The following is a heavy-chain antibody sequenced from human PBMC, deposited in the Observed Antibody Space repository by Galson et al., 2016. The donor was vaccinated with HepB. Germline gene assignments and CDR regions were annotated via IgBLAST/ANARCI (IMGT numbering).Heavy chain of an antibody. V-gene: IGHV3-7*03. J-gene: IGHJ4*02. CDR2: IKQDESEK. D-gene: IGHD1-1*01. Sequence: SLRLSCAASGFTFTSYWMSWVRQTPGKGLEWVANIKQDESEKYHVDSVKGRFTISRDNSKNSLFLHMNSLRAEDTAIYYCARFPFGTTYDYWGQGALVTVSS. CDR3: ARFPFGTTYDY. CDR1: GFTFTSYW.